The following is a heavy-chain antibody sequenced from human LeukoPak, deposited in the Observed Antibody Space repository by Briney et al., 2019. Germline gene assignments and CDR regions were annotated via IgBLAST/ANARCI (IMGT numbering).Heavy chain of an antibody. CDR2: IKHDGSED. D-gene: IGHD4/OR15-4a*01. CDR1: GFTFSSYW. V-gene: IGHV3-7*01. CDR3: ARSANYGGHAFFDY. J-gene: IGHJ4*02. Sequence: GGTLRLSCAASGFTFSSYWMTWVRQTPGKGLEWVANIKHDGSEDYFVDSVKGRFTISRDNAEDSLHLQMSSLRAEDTAVYYCARSANYGGHAFFDYWGQGILVIVSS.